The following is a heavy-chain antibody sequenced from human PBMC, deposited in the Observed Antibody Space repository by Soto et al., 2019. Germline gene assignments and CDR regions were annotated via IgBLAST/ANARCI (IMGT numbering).Heavy chain of an antibody. Sequence: GGSLRLSCTASGFTFGDYAMSWFRQAPGKGLEWVGFIRSKAYGGTTEYAASVKGRFTISRDDSKSIAYLQMNSLKTEDTAVYYCTRDHPARGIYYYYMDVWGKGTTVTVSS. CDR3: TRDHPARGIYYYYMDV. CDR1: GFTFGDYA. D-gene: IGHD6-6*01. V-gene: IGHV3-49*03. J-gene: IGHJ6*03. CDR2: IRSKAYGGTT.